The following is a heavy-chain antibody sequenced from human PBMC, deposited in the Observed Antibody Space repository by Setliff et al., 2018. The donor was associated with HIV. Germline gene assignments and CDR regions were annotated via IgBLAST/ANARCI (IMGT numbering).Heavy chain of an antibody. J-gene: IGHJ4*02. Sequence: SETLSLTCSVSGGSISDNKYYWSWIRQPPGKGLEWTGSIYHSGSTAYNPSLKSRVTISVDTSKNQFSLKLNSVTAADTAVYYCTVYDTGSSKDHYWGQGTPVTVSS. D-gene: IGHD2-8*01. V-gene: IGHV4-39*07. CDR2: IYHSGST. CDR1: GGSISDNKYY. CDR3: TVYDTGSSKDHY.